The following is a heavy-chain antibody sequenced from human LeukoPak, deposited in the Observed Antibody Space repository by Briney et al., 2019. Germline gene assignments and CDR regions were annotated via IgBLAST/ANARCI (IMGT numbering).Heavy chain of an antibody. J-gene: IGHJ4*02. CDR2: INHSGST. D-gene: IGHD2-2*01. CDR1: GGSFSGYY. V-gene: IGHV4-34*01. Sequence: SETLSLTCAVYGGSFSGYYWSWIRQPPGKGLECIGEINHSGSTNYNPSLKSRVTISVDTSKNQFSLKLSSVTAADTAVYYCARGALWYQRDPFDYWGQGTLVTVSS. CDR3: ARGALWYQRDPFDY.